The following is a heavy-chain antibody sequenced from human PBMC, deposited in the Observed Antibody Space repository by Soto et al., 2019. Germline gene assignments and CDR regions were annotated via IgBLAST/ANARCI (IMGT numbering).Heavy chain of an antibody. V-gene: IGHV1-69*06. J-gene: IGHJ2*01. CDR3: ASIKYDSSAYYYWYLGL. CDR1: EDTFRNYA. Sequence: QVELVQSGAEVKKPGSSVKVSCQASEDTFRNYAISWVRQAPGQGLEWMGGIIPIIGTANYAQEFQGRVTISAETSANTLYLELISLRSEDTAVYYCASIKYDSSAYYYWYLGLWGRGTPVTVSS. D-gene: IGHD3-22*01. CDR2: IIPIIGTA.